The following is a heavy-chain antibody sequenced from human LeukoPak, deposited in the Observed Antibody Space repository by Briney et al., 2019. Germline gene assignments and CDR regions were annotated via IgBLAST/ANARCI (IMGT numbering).Heavy chain of an antibody. D-gene: IGHD3-10*01. CDR3: ARGDYYGSGSYYSVFDY. CDR1: GFTFSSYA. CDR2: ISYDGSNK. Sequence: GRSLRLSCAASGFTFSSYAMHWVRQAPGKGLEWVAVISYDGSNKYYADSVKGRFTISRDNSKNTLYLQMNSLRAEDTAVYYCARGDYYGSGSYYSVFDYWGQGTLVTVSS. J-gene: IGHJ4*02. V-gene: IGHV3-30*04.